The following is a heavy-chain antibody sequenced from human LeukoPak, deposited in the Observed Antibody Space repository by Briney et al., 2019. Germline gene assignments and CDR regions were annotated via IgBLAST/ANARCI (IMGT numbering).Heavy chain of an antibody. Sequence: GGSLRLSCAASGFTFSSYAMSWVRQAPGEGLEWVSAISGSGGSTYYADSVKGRFTISRDNSKNTLCLQMNSLRAEDTAVYYCAKDATGGGMAFYFDYWGQGTLVTVSS. CDR2: ISGSGGST. D-gene: IGHD3-16*01. J-gene: IGHJ4*02. V-gene: IGHV3-23*01. CDR1: GFTFSSYA. CDR3: AKDATGGGMAFYFDY.